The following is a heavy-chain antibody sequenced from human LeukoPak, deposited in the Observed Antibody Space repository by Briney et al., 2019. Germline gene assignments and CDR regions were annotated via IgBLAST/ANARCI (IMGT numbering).Heavy chain of an antibody. V-gene: IGHV4-61*10. CDR2: IYYSGST. CDR3: ARVTGYMIEDYFDY. J-gene: IGHJ4*02. Sequence: PSETLSLTCTVSGGSISSGSYYWSWIRQPAGKGLEWIGYIYYSGSTNYNPSLKSRVTISVDTSKNQFSLRLSSVTAADTAVYYCARVTGYMIEDYFDYWGQETLVTVSS. D-gene: IGHD3-22*01. CDR1: GGSISSGSYY.